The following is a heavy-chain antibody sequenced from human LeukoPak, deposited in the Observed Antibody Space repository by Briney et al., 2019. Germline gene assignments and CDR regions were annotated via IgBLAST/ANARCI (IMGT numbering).Heavy chain of an antibody. CDR3: AMTTVTKGFDY. Sequence: ASVKVSCKASGYTFTSYGISWVRQAPGKGLEWVSAISGSGGSTYYADSVKGRFTISRDNSKNTLYLQMNSLRAEDTAVYYCAMTTVTKGFDYWGQGTLVTVSS. D-gene: IGHD4-17*01. CDR1: GYTFTSYG. J-gene: IGHJ4*02. CDR2: ISGSGGST. V-gene: IGHV3-23*01.